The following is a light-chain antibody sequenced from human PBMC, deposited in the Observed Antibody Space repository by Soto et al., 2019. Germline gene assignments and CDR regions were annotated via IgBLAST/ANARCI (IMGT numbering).Light chain of an antibody. CDR2: EVT. J-gene: IGLJ2*01. V-gene: IGLV2-14*01. Sequence: QSVLTQPASVSGSPGQSITISCTGTPSDIGRYNYVSWYQQFPGKVPKLLIYEVTSRPSEVSARFSGSKSGSTASLTISGLQAEDEADYYCSSYTSSNTVVFGGGTKLTVL. CDR1: PSDIGRYNY. CDR3: SSYTSSNTVV.